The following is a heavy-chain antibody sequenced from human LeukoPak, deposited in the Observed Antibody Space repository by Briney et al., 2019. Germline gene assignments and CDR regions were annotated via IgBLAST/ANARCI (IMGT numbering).Heavy chain of an antibody. CDR2: IYYSGST. D-gene: IGHD6-19*01. CDR1: GGSISGYY. V-gene: IGHV4-59*01. Sequence: KPAETLSLTCTVSGGSISGYYWSWIRQPPGKGLEWIGYIYYSGSTNYNPSLKSRVTISVDTSKNQFSLKLSSVTAADTAVYYCARDRPYSSGWYRFFDYWGQGTLVTVSS. J-gene: IGHJ4*02. CDR3: ARDRPYSSGWYRFFDY.